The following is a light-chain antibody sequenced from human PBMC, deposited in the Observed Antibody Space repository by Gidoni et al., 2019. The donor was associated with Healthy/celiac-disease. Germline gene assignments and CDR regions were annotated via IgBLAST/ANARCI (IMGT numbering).Light chain of an antibody. CDR3: QQYYSTPWT. Sequence: DIVMTQSPDSLAVSLGERATINCKSSQSVLYSSNNKNYLAWYQQKPGQPPKLLIYWASTRESGVPDRFSGSGSGTDVTLTISSLQAEDGAGYYCQQYYSTPWTFGQGTKVEIK. CDR2: WAS. J-gene: IGKJ1*01. CDR1: QSVLYSSNNKNY. V-gene: IGKV4-1*01.